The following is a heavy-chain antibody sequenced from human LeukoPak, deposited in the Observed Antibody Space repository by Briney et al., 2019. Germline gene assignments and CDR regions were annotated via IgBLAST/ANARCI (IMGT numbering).Heavy chain of an antibody. D-gene: IGHD5-12*01. Sequence: PGGSLRLSCAASGFIFSNYDMNWVRQAPGKGLEWVSFISSGGSTIFYADSVKGRFTISRDDAKNSLYMQMNNLRAEDTAVYYCARDENGDSDFDLWGRGTLVTVSS. J-gene: IGHJ2*01. CDR3: ARDENGDSDFDL. V-gene: IGHV3-48*01. CDR2: ISSGGSTI. CDR1: GFIFSNYD.